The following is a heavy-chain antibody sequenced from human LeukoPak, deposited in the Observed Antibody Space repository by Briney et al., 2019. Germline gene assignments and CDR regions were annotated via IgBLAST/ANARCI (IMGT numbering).Heavy chain of an antibody. CDR2: INPNSGGT. D-gene: IGHD3-10*01. CDR1: GYTFTGYY. Sequence: ASVKVSCKASGYTFTGYYMHWVRQAPGQGLEWMGWINPNSGGTNYAQKFQGRVTMTRDTSISTAYMELSRLRSDDTAVYYCARDAEYGSGSYTRRYNWFDPWGQGTLVTVSS. V-gene: IGHV1-2*02. J-gene: IGHJ5*02. CDR3: ARDAEYGSGSYTRRYNWFDP.